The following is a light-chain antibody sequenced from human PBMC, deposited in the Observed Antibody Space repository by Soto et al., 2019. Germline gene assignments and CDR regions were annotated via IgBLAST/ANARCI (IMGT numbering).Light chain of an antibody. Sequence: QSALTQPASVSGSPGQTNTISCAGTKFDIGRYDYVSWYRQHPGEAPKLIIFEVNNRPSGVSNRFSGSKSGNTASLTIFGLQVEDEALYFCSSYTSASALGIFGGGTKLTVL. J-gene: IGLJ2*01. CDR1: KFDIGRYDY. CDR2: EVN. V-gene: IGLV2-14*01. CDR3: SSYTSASALGI.